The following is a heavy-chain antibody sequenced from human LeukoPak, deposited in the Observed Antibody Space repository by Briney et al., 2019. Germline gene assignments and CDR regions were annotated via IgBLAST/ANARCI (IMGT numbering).Heavy chain of an antibody. V-gene: IGHV3-23*01. Sequence: PGRSLRLSCAASRFTFSSYAMSWVRQAPGKGLEWVSSISGSSDRTFYADSVKGRFTISRDNSKNTLFLQMNTLRAEDTAVYYCVGFDYWGQGTLVTVSS. CDR3: VGFDY. CDR1: RFTFSSYA. J-gene: IGHJ4*02. CDR2: ISGSSDRT.